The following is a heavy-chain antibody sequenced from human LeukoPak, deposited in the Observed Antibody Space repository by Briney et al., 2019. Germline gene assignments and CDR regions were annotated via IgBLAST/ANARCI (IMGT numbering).Heavy chain of an antibody. D-gene: IGHD3-16*02. Sequence: SETLSLTCAVYGGSFSGYYWSWIRQPPGKGLEWIGEINHSGSTNYNPSLKSRVTISVDTSKNQFSLKLSSVTAADTAVYYCAGGAQEYYDYVWGSYRYTGSIDYWGQGTLVTVSS. CDR1: GGSFSGYY. V-gene: IGHV4-34*01. J-gene: IGHJ4*02. CDR3: AGGAQEYYDYVWGSYRYTGSIDY. CDR2: INHSGST.